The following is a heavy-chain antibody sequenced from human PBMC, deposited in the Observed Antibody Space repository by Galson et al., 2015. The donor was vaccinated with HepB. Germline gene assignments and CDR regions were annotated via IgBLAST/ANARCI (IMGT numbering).Heavy chain of an antibody. CDR3: ARDNTYYDFWSGEQQNWFDP. J-gene: IGHJ5*02. CDR1: GFTFSSYS. D-gene: IGHD3-3*01. Sequence: SLRLSCAASGFTFSSYSMNWVRQAPGKGLEWVSYISSSSSTIYYADSVKGRFTISRDNAKNSLYLQMNSLRAEDTAVYYCARDNTYYDFWSGEQQNWFDPWGQGTLVTVSS. V-gene: IGHV3-48*01. CDR2: ISSSSSTI.